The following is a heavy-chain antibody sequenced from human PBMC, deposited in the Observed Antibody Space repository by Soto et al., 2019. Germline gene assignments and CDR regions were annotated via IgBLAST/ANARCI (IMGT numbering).Heavy chain of an antibody. V-gene: IGHV1-69*01. CDR2: IIPIFGTA. D-gene: IGHD3-3*01. Sequence: QVQLVQSGAEVKKPGSSVKVSCKASGGTFSSYAISWVRQAPGQGLEWMGGIIPIFGTANYAQKFQGRVTITADESTSTAYMELSSPRSEDTAVYYCASVGITIFGVVNYGMDVWGQGTTVTVSS. CDR1: GGTFSSYA. J-gene: IGHJ6*02. CDR3: ASVGITIFGVVNYGMDV.